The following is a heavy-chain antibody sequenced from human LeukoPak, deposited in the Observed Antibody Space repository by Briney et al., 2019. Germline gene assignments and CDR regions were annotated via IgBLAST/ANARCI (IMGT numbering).Heavy chain of an antibody. D-gene: IGHD4-11*01. Sequence: SGRSLRLSCAASGFTFSSYAMHWVRQAPGKGLEWVAVISYDGSNKYYADSVKGRFTISRDNSKNTLYLQMNSLRAEDTAVYYCARHVHSNSEIDYWGQGTLVTVSS. CDR1: GFTFSSYA. V-gene: IGHV3-30-3*01. J-gene: IGHJ4*02. CDR2: ISYDGSNK. CDR3: ARHVHSNSEIDY.